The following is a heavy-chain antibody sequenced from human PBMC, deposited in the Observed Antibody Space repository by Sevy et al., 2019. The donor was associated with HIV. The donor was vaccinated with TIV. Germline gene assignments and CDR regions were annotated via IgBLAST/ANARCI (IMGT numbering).Heavy chain of an antibody. V-gene: IGHV3-23*01. CDR3: AKDQGDYVLGTFRDY. Sequence: GGSLRLSCAASGFTFSIYAMSWVRQAPGKGLEWVSGLSGSGGSTYYADSVKGRFTISRDNSKNTLYLQMNSLRAEDTAVYYCAKDQGDYVLGTFRDYWGQGTLVTVSS. D-gene: IGHD3-16*02. CDR1: GFTFSIYA. J-gene: IGHJ4*02. CDR2: LSGSGGST.